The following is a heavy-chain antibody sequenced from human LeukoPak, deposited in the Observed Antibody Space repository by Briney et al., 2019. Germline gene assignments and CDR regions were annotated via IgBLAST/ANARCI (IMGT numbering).Heavy chain of an antibody. J-gene: IGHJ3*02. V-gene: IGHV3-23*01. CDR2: ISGSGGST. CDR1: GFTFSTYW. D-gene: IGHD6-19*01. CDR3: AKVGAVAGQVAFDI. Sequence: GGSLRLSCAGSGFTFSTYWIHWVRQAPGKGLEWVSAISGSGGSTYYADSVKGRFTISRDNSKNTLYLQMNSLRAEDTAVYYCAKVGAVAGQVAFDIWGQGTMVTVSS.